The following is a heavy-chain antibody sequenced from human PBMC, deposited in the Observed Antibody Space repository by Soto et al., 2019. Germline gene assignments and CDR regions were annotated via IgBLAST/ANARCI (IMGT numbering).Heavy chain of an antibody. V-gene: IGHV4-31*03. D-gene: IGHD3-10*01. CDR2: FYYSGST. CDR3: ARGRGDYVFLDTLNWFDP. CDR1: GGSISSVGYY. Sequence: QVQLQESGPGLVKPSQTLSLTCTVSGGSISSVGYYWSWIRQHPGKGLAWVGYFYYSGSTYYNPSLKSRITISVATPKNQCSQKLSSVTAADTAVYYCARGRGDYVFLDTLNWFDPCGQGTLVTVSS. J-gene: IGHJ5*02.